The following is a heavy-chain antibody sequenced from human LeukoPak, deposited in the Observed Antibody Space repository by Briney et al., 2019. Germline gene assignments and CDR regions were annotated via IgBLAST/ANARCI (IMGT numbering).Heavy chain of an antibody. Sequence: GGSLRLSCAASGFTFSSYGMHWVRQAPGKGLEWVAFIRYDGSNKYYADSVKGRFTISRDNSKNTLYLQMNSPRAEDTAVYYCAKVGGYSSGWSATEFDYWGQGTLVTVSS. CDR2: IRYDGSNK. CDR3: AKVGGYSSGWSATEFDY. CDR1: GFTFSSYG. V-gene: IGHV3-30*02. D-gene: IGHD6-19*01. J-gene: IGHJ4*02.